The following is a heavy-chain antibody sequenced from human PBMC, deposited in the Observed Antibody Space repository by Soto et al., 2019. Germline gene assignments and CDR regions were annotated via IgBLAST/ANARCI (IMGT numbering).Heavy chain of an antibody. CDR2: TNPNSGGT. J-gene: IGHJ6*02. Sequence: ASVKVSCKASGYTFTGYYMHWVRQAPGQGLEWMGWTNPNSGGTNYAQKFQGWVTMTRDTSISTAYMELSRLRSDDTAVYYCASDGGGSGYYGIDVWGQGTTVTVSS. CDR3: ASDGGGSGYYGIDV. V-gene: IGHV1-2*04. D-gene: IGHD3-16*01. CDR1: GYTFTGYY.